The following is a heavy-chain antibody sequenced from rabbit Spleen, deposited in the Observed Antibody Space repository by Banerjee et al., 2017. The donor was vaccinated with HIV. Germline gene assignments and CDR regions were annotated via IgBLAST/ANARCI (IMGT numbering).Heavy chain of an antibody. V-gene: IGHV1S45*01. J-gene: IGHJ4*01. CDR3: ARDLPTVVGWNLSL. CDR1: GIDFSSNYY. CDR2: IYTSSGKT. Sequence: QEQLVESGGGLVQPEGSLTLTCTASGIDFSSNYYMCWVRQAPGKGLEWIGCIYTSSGKTWYASWVNGRFSISKSSSTTMTLQMTSLTAADTATYFCARDLPTVVGWNLSLWGPGTLVTVS. D-gene: IGHD1-1*01.